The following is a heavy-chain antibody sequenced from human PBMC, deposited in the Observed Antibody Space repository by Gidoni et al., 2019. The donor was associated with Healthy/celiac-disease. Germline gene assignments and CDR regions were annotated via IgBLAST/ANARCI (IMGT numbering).Heavy chain of an antibody. D-gene: IGHD3-9*01. J-gene: IGHJ4*02. Sequence: EVQLVEYGGGLVQPGGSLRLSCAASGFTFSSYEMNWVRQAPGKGLEWVSYISSSGSTIYYAASVKGRFTSARDNAKNSLYLQMNSLRAEDTAVYYCASIYDTHTADFDYWGQGTLVTVSS. V-gene: IGHV3-48*03. CDR2: ISSSGSTI. CDR1: GFTFSSYE. CDR3: ASIYDTHTADFDY.